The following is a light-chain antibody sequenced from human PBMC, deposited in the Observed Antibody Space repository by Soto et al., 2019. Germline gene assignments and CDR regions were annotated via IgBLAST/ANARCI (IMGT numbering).Light chain of an antibody. J-gene: IGKJ1*01. Sequence: EVVLTQSPATLSVSPGETATLSCRASQSIRTNLAWYQQKPGQAPRLLIYDASTRATGIPARFSGSGSGTDFTLTIRSLQSEDFAVYYCQQYNTWRSFGQGTKVDVK. V-gene: IGKV3D-15*01. CDR3: QQYNTWRS. CDR2: DAS. CDR1: QSIRTN.